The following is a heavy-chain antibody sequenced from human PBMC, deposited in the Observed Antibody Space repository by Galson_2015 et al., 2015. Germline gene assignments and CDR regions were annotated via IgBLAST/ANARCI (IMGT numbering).Heavy chain of an antibody. Sequence: SLRLSCAVSGFTFSSYAMSWVRQAPGKGLEWVSGISGNGGRAYYADSVKGRFTISRDNSKNTLYLQMNSLRAEDTAVYYCAKDRNYDFWGGYFDNWGQGTQVTVSS. CDR1: GFTFSSYA. D-gene: IGHD3-3*01. CDR2: ISGNGGRA. V-gene: IGHV3-23*01. J-gene: IGHJ5*02. CDR3: AKDRNYDFWGGYFDN.